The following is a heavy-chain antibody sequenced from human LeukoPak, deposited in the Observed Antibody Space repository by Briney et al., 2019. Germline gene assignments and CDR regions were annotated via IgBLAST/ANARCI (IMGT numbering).Heavy chain of an antibody. CDR1: GGSISSYY. CDR3: ARLRPRYIAAAEAFDI. CDR2: IYYSGST. Sequence: PSETLSLTCTVSGGSISSYYWSWIRQPPGKGLEWIGYIYYSGSTYYNPSLKSRVTISVDTSKNQFSLKLSSVTAADTAVYYCARLRPRYIAAAEAFDIWGQGTMVTVSS. J-gene: IGHJ3*02. V-gene: IGHV4-59*08. D-gene: IGHD6-13*01.